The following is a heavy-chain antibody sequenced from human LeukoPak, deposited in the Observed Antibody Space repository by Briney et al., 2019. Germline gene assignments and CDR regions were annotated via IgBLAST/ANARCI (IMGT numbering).Heavy chain of an antibody. CDR1: GFTFSDYT. J-gene: IGHJ4*02. D-gene: IGHD3-22*01. CDR2: ISSDRSYI. CDR3: ARDYYDGIASATFDH. V-gene: IGHV3-21*01. Sequence: GGSLRLPCEASGFTFSDYTMNWVRQAPGKGLEWVSSISSDRSYIKYADSVKGRFSISRDNTKNSLFLEMRTLRIEDTAVYFCARDYYDGIASATFDHWGQGNLVTISS.